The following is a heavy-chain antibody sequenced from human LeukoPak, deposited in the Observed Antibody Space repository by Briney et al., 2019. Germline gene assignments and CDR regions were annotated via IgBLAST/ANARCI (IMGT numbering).Heavy chain of an antibody. CDR3: ARDMIAAANLDY. D-gene: IGHD6-13*01. Sequence: SETLSLTCTVSGGSISSGRNYWTWIRQPAGKGLEWIGRIYIFSGSTNYNPSPKSRVTISVDTSKNQFSLKLTSVTAADTAVYYCARDMIAAANLDYWGQGTLVTVSS. V-gene: IGHV4-61*02. J-gene: IGHJ4*02. CDR1: GGSISSGRNY. CDR2: IYIFSGST.